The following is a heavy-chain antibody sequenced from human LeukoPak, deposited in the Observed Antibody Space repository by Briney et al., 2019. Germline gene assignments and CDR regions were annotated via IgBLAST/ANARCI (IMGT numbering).Heavy chain of an antibody. CDR3: ARGRGLYGMDV. V-gene: IGHV3-48*03. J-gene: IGHJ6*02. CDR2: TSSTGNTM. CDR1: GFTFRSYE. Sequence: GGSLRLSCAASGFTFRSYEMNWVRQAPGKGLEWVSYTSSTGNTMYYADSVKGRLTISRDNANNSLYLQMNSLRVEDTSFYYCARGRGLYGMDVWGQGTTVTVSS.